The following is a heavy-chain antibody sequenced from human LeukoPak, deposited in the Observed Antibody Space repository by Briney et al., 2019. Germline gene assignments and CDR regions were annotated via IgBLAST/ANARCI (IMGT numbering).Heavy chain of an antibody. CDR3: ARDHGIVGATIGFDY. J-gene: IGHJ4*02. CDR1: GGSISSYY. V-gene: IGHV4-59*01. D-gene: IGHD1-26*01. Sequence: SETLSHTCTVSGGSISSYYWSWIRQPPGKGLERIGYIYYSGSTNYNPSLKSRVTISVDTSKNQFSLKLSSVTAADTAVYYCARDHGIVGATIGFDYWGQGTLVTVSS. CDR2: IYYSGST.